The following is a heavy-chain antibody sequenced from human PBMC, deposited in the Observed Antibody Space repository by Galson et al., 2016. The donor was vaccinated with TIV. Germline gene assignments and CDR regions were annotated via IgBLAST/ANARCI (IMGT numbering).Heavy chain of an antibody. D-gene: IGHD5-18*01. V-gene: IGHV1-2*02. J-gene: IGHJ6*02. Sequence: SVKVSCKASGYPFSAYYIHWVRQAPGQGLEWMGWINPYGDDTNYEQRFQGRVSMTSDTSINTAYMELSSLRSNDTAIVFCAGGFNYGFDFYYGMDVWGQGTTVTVSS. CDR3: AGGFNYGFDFYYGMDV. CDR2: INPYGDDT. CDR1: GYPFSAYY.